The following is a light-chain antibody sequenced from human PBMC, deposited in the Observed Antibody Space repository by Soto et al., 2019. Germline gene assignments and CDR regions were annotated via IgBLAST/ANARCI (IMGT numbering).Light chain of an antibody. CDR2: DAY. V-gene: IGKV3-11*01. J-gene: IGKJ1*01. CDR3: QQRSWT. CDR1: QSVSSY. Sequence: EIVLTQSPATLSLSPGERATLSCRASQSVSSYLAWYQQKPGQAPRLLIYDAYNRATGIPARFSGSGSGTAFTPTTSSLEPEDFAVYYCQQRSWTCGRGTKVEIK.